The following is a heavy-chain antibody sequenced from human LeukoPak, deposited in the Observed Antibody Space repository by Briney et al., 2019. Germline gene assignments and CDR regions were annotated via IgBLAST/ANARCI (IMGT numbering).Heavy chain of an antibody. V-gene: IGHV3-30-3*01. CDR3: ARDPIVGANTFDY. D-gene: IGHD1-26*01. J-gene: IGHJ4*02. Sequence: GRSLRLSCAAPGFTFDDYAMHWVRQAPGKGLERVAVISYDGSNKYYADSVKGRFTISRDNSKNTLYLQMNSLRAEDTAVYYCARDPIVGANTFDYWGQGTLVTVSS. CDR2: ISYDGSNK. CDR1: GFTFDDYA.